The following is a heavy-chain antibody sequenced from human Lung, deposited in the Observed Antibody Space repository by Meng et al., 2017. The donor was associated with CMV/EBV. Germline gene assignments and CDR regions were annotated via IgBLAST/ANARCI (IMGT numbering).Heavy chain of an antibody. J-gene: IGHJ4*02. Sequence: AXVXVSXXASGGTFSNYAFSWVRQAPGQGLEWMGWISAYNGNTNYAQKLQGRVTMTTDTSTSTAYMELRSLRSDDTAVYYCARNTYYYDSSGYYTDYWGQGTXVTVSS. D-gene: IGHD3-22*01. CDR3: ARNTYYYDSSGYYTDY. CDR1: GGTFSNYA. CDR2: ISAYNGNT. V-gene: IGHV1-18*01.